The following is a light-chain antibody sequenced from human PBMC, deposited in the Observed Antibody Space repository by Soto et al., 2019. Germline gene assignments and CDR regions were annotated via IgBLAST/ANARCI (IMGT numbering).Light chain of an antibody. CDR2: DAS. Sequence: DIQMAQYPYSLTASLGDSFTITFQASQDITNYLNWYQQKPGKAPKLLIYDASNLEPGVPSRFSGRGSGADFTFSISSLQPEDIATYYCQQYDDIPPTFGQGTLLEIK. CDR1: QDITNY. V-gene: IGKV1-33*01. J-gene: IGKJ5*01. CDR3: QQYDDIPPT.